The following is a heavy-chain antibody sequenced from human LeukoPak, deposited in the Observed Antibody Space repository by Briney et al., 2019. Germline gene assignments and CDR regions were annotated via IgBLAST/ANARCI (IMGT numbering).Heavy chain of an antibody. J-gene: IGHJ5*02. D-gene: IGHD6-6*01. CDR3: AIGGAARPYNWFDP. Sequence: ASVKVSCKASGYTFTSYDINWVRQATGQGLEWMGWMNSNSGNTGYAQKFQGRVTMTEDTSTDTAYMELSSLRSEDTAVYYCAIGGAARPYNWFDPWGQGTLVTVSS. CDR2: MNSNSGNT. CDR1: GYTFTSYD. V-gene: IGHV1-8*01.